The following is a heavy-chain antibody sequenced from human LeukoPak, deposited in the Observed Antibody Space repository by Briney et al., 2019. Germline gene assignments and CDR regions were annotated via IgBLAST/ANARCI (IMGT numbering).Heavy chain of an antibody. J-gene: IGHJ4*02. CDR1: GGSISSYY. CDR2: IHYSGST. Sequence: SETLSLTCTVSGGSISSYYWSWIRQPPGKGLEWIGYIHYSGSTNYNPSPKSRVTISVDTSKNQFSLKLTSVTAADTAVYYCARATVVAAYFDYWGQGTLVTVSS. V-gene: IGHV4-59*01. D-gene: IGHD2-15*01. CDR3: ARATVVAAYFDY.